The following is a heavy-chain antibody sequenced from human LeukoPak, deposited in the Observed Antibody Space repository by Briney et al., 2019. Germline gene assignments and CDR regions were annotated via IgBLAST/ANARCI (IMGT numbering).Heavy chain of an antibody. CDR1: GFTFSSYE. J-gene: IGHJ4*02. CDR3: ARDPDSSGYYYFDY. Sequence: GSLRLSCAASGFTFSSYEMNWVRQAPGKGLEWVSYISSSGSTIYYADSVKGRFTISRDNAKNSLYLQMNSLRAEDTAVYYCARDPDSSGYYYFDYWGQGTLVTVSS. V-gene: IGHV3-48*03. D-gene: IGHD3-22*01. CDR2: ISSSGSTI.